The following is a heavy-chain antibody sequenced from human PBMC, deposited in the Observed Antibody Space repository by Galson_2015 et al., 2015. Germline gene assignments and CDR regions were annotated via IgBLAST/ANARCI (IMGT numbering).Heavy chain of an antibody. V-gene: IGHV3-21*01. Sequence: SLRLSCAASGFTFSPYTMKWVRQAPGKGLEWVSSISSTSTYIYYADSVRGRFTISRGNAKNSLYLQMNSLRAEDTAVYFRARGGGYCGGDCYGVDYWGQGTLVTVSS. CDR2: ISSTSTYI. CDR3: ARGGGYCGGDCYGVDY. D-gene: IGHD2-21*02. J-gene: IGHJ4*02. CDR1: GFTFSPYT.